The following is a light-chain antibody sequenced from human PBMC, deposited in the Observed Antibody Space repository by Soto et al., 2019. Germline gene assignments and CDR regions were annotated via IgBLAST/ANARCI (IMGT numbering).Light chain of an antibody. J-gene: IGKJ1*01. CDR3: QQYSSSPET. V-gene: IGKV3-15*01. Sequence: EIVMTQSPATLSVSPGERATLSCRASQSITRNLAWYQQSPGQAPRLLIYGASTRATGIPARFSGSGSGTDFTLSVSGLEPEDFAVYYCQQYSSSPETFGQGTKVDI. CDR2: GAS. CDR1: QSITRN.